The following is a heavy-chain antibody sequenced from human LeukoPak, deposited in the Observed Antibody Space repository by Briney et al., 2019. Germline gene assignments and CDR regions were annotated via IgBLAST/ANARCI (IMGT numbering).Heavy chain of an antibody. Sequence: GGSLRLSCAASGFTFSSYGMHWVRQAPGKGLEWVAVISYDGSNTYYADSVKGRFTISRDNSKNMLYLQMNSLRAEDTAVYYCAKPYYYGSRSYMDYWGQGTMVTVSS. J-gene: IGHJ4*02. CDR1: GFTFSSYG. D-gene: IGHD3-10*01. CDR3: AKPYYYGSRSYMDY. CDR2: ISYDGSNT. V-gene: IGHV3-30*18.